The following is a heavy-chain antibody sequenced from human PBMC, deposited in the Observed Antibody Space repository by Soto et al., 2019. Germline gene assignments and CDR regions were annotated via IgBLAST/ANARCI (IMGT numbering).Heavy chain of an antibody. CDR2: ISSSGSTI. Sequence: QVQLVESGGGLVKPGGSLRLSCAASGFTFSDYYMSWIRQAPGKGLEWVSYISSSGSTIYYADSVKGRFTISRDNAKNSLYRQMNSLRAEDPAVYYCARQQLVRDYYYYYYGMDVWGQGTTVTVSS. D-gene: IGHD6-13*01. V-gene: IGHV3-11*01. CDR3: ARQQLVRDYYYYYYGMDV. CDR1: GFTFSDYY. J-gene: IGHJ6*02.